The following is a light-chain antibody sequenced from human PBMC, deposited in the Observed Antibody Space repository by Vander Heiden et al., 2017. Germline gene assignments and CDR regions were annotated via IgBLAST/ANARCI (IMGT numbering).Light chain of an antibody. CDR1: SSDIGDHDH. CDR3: CSYTRSSTLV. V-gene: IGLV2-14*01. J-gene: IGLJ1*01. CDR2: EVS. Sequence: QSALTQPASVSGSPAHSITISCTGTSSDIGDHDHVSWYQQHPGKVPKVIIYEVSKRPSGVSNRFSGSKSGNTASLTISGLQAEDDADYYCCSYTRSSTLVFGTGTKVTAL.